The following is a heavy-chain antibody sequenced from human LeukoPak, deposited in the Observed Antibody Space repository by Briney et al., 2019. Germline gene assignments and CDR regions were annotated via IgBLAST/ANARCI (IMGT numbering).Heavy chain of an antibody. J-gene: IGHJ4*02. CDR2: MNPNSGNT. Sequence: ASVKVSCKASGYTFTSYDINWVRQATGQGLEWMGWMNPNSGNTGYAQKFQGRVTMTRNTSISTAYMELSSLRSEDTAVYYCARGARIAAAGLTLGYWGQRTLVTVSS. V-gene: IGHV1-8*01. D-gene: IGHD6-13*01. CDR3: ARGARIAAAGLTLGY. CDR1: GYTFTSYD.